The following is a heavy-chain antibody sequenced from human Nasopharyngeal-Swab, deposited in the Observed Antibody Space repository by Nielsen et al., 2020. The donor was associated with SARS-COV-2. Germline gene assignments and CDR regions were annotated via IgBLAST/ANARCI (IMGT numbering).Heavy chain of an antibody. CDR3: ASLSSSSWFFDY. V-gene: IGHV3-7*01. Sequence: LSLTCAASGFTFSSYWMSWVRQAPGKGLEWVANIKQDGSEKYYVDSVKGRFTISRDNAKNSLYLQMNSLRAEDTAVYYCASLSSSSWFFDYWGQGTLGTVSS. CDR1: GFTFSSYW. CDR2: IKQDGSEK. D-gene: IGHD6-13*01. J-gene: IGHJ4*02.